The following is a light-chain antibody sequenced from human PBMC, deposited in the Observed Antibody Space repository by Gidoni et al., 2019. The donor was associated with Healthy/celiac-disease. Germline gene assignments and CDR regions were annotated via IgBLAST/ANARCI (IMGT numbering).Light chain of an antibody. Sequence: EIVLTPSTGNLSLSSGERATLSCRASQSVGSIYLPWYQQKPGQAPMLLISGASSRATGIPDRFSGSGSGTDFSLTISRLEPEDFAVYYWQRYGSSPLTFGGGTKVEIK. J-gene: IGKJ4*01. CDR3: QRYGSSPLT. CDR2: GAS. V-gene: IGKV3-20*01. CDR1: QSVGSIY.